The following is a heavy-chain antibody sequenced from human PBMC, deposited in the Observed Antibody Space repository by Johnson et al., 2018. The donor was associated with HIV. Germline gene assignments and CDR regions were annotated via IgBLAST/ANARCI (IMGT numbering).Heavy chain of an antibody. V-gene: IGHV3-73*01. D-gene: IGHD2-15*01. CDR2: IRGEANNYAT. J-gene: IGHJ3*02. CDR1: GFTFSGSA. Sequence: VQLVESGGGLVQPGGSLKISCGASGFTFSGSALHWVRQPSGKGLEWVGHIRGEANNYATGYAASTKGRFTISRDDSKNTAYLQMNSLKTEDTAVYYCTKFVGYCSGGNCYTPGDIWGRGTLVTVSS. CDR3: TKFVGYCSGGNCYTPGDI.